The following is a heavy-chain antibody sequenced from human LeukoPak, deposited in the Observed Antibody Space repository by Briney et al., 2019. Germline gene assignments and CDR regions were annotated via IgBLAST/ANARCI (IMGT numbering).Heavy chain of an antibody. D-gene: IGHD6-13*01. J-gene: IGHJ4*02. V-gene: IGHV4-34*01. Sequence: ETLSLTCAVYGGSFSGDFWSWIRQSPGKGLEWIGEINHGGSTTYNPSLQSRVTMSVDTSKNQFSLKLSSVTAADTAVYYCARAGRIAAAGTRGVYFDYWGQGTLVTVSS. CDR2: INHGGST. CDR3: ARAGRIAAAGTRGVYFDY. CDR1: GGSFSGDF.